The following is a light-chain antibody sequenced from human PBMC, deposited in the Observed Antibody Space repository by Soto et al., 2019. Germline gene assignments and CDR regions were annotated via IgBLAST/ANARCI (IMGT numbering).Light chain of an antibody. CDR1: RSNLGAGYD. V-gene: IGLV1-40*01. CDR3: QSWDSSLSAVV. CDR2: AND. J-gene: IGLJ2*01. Sequence: QSVLTQPPSVSGAPGQRVTISCTGSRSNLGAGYDVHWYQHLPGTAPKLFIYANDNRPSGVPDRFSGSKSDTSASLAITGLQAEDEADHYCQSWDSSLSAVVFGGGTKLTVL.